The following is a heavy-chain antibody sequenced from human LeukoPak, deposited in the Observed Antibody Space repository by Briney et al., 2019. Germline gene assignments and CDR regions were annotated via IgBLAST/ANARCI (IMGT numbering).Heavy chain of an antibody. V-gene: IGHV3-23*01. CDR2: VNGNGGST. D-gene: IGHD4-17*01. CDR1: GFSFSTYA. J-gene: IGHJ4*02. CDR3: ARATYGDYPFDY. Sequence: GGSLRLSCAASGFSFSTYAMSWVRQAPGKGLEWVSGVNGNGGSTSYADSVKGRFTIFRDNSKNTVYLQMNSLRAEDTAVYYCARATYGDYPFDYWGQGTLVTVSS.